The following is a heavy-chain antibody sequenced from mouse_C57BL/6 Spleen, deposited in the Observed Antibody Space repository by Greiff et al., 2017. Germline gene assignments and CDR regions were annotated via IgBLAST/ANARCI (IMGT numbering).Heavy chain of an antibody. Sequence: VQLKESGPGLAKPSQTLSLTCSVTGYSITSDYWNWIRKFPGNKLEYMGYISYSGSTYYNPSLKSRISITRDTSKNQYYLQLNSVTTEDTATYYCARLIYYDYDVRGAMDYWGQGTSVTVSS. CDR2: ISYSGST. V-gene: IGHV3-8*01. J-gene: IGHJ4*01. D-gene: IGHD2-4*01. CDR1: GYSITSDY. CDR3: ARLIYYDYDVRGAMDY.